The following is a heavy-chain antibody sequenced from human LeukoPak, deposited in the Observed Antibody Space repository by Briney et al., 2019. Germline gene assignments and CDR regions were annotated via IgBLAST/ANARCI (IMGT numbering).Heavy chain of an antibody. V-gene: IGHV4-4*02. J-gene: IGHJ4*02. CDR1: GGSISSSNW. D-gene: IGHD2-2*01. CDR2: IYHSGST. Sequence: SGTLSLTCAVSGGSISSSNWWSWVRQPPGKGLEWIGEIYHSGSTNFNPSPKSRVTISVDKSKNQFSLKLSSVTAADTAVYYCSSTSSQEDFDYWGQGTLVTVSS. CDR3: SSTSSQEDFDY.